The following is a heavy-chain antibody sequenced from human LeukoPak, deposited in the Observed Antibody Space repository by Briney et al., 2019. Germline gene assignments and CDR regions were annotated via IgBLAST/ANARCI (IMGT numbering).Heavy chain of an antibody. V-gene: IGHV4-39*07. CDR1: GGSISSSSYY. CDR3: ARVVGLWFGELSYYFDY. D-gene: IGHD3-10*01. Sequence: SETLSLTCTVSGGSISSSSYYWGWIRQPPGKGLEWIGSIYYSGSTYYNPSLKSRVTISVDTSKNQFSLKLSSVTAADTAVYYCARVVGLWFGELSYYFDYWGQGTLVTVSS. J-gene: IGHJ4*02. CDR2: IYYSGST.